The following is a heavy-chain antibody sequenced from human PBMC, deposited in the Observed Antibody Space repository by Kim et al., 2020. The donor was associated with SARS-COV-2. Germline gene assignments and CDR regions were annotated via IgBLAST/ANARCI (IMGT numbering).Heavy chain of an antibody. V-gene: IGHV3-53*01. D-gene: IGHD6-6*01. CDR3: ASLYSSSSIAFDI. J-gene: IGHJ3*02. Sequence: ADTVKCRITISRDNSKNTLYLQMNSLGAEDTAVYYCASLYSSSSIAFDIWGQGTMVTVSS.